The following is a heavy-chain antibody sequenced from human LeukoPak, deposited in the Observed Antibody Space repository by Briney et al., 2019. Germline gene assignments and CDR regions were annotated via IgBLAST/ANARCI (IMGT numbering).Heavy chain of an antibody. CDR2: IYYSGST. Sequence: SETLSLTCTVSSGSISSSSYYWGWIRQPPEKGLEWIASIYYSGSTYYNPSLKSRVTISVDTSKNQFSLKLSSVTAADTAVYYCARQEGIYYYMDVWGKGTTVTVSS. V-gene: IGHV4-39*01. CDR1: SGSISSSSYY. J-gene: IGHJ6*03. CDR3: ARQEGIYYYMDV.